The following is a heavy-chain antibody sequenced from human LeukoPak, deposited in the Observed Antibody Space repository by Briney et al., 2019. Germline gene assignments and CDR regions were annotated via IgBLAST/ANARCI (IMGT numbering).Heavy chain of an antibody. CDR1: GYTFTGYA. D-gene: IGHD5-12*01. CDR3: AKKVRGPSHPLDF. J-gene: IGHJ4*02. Sequence: ASVKVSCKASGYTFTGYAIQWVQQAPGQGLTGVGWINPEKRDTGYAHKFQGRVTMTSDTSISTAYMELSSLRSDDTAVYYCAKKVRGPSHPLDFWGQGTLVTVSS. V-gene: IGHV1-2*02. CDR2: INPEKRDT.